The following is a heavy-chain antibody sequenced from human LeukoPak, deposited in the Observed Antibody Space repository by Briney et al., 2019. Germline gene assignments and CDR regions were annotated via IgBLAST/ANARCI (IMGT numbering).Heavy chain of an antibody. CDR1: GFIFSNYW. Sequence: QPGGSLRLSCAASGFIFSNYWMHWVRQAPGKGLVWVSRVNNDGSSTTYADSVKGRFTISRDNAKSTLYLQMNSLRAEDTAVYYCAKGGLRVTDYWGQGTLVTVSS. D-gene: IGHD5/OR15-5a*01. CDR3: AKGGLRVTDY. J-gene: IGHJ4*02. V-gene: IGHV3-74*03. CDR2: VNNDGSST.